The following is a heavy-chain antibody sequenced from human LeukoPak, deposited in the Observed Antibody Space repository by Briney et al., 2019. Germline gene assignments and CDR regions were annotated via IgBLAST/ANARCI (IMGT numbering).Heavy chain of an antibody. Sequence: SETLSLTCPVSAGSIHSNNVYWAWIRQPPGKGLEWIGSIYYSEFSHDNPSLKSRVSISADASTNQFSLKLSAVTAADTAVYYCMRLGLLVRALDYWGQGTLVTVSS. CDR1: AGSIHSNNVY. V-gene: IGHV4-39*01. CDR2: IYYSEFS. D-gene: IGHD6-13*01. J-gene: IGHJ4*02. CDR3: MRLGLLVRALDY.